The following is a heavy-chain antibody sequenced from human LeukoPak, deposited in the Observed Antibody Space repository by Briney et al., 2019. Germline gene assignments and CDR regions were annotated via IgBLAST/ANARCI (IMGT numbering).Heavy chain of an antibody. V-gene: IGHV3-74*01. CDR2: INSDGSIT. CDR1: GFTLTTYW. J-gene: IGHJ6*02. CDR3: ARDAVDTANAV. Sequence: GGSLRLSCAASGFTLTTYWMHWVRQAPGKGLVWVSHINSDGSITSYADSVKGRFTISRDNAKNTLYLQMNSLRAEDTAVYYCARDAVDTANAVWGQGTTVTVSS. D-gene: IGHD5-18*01.